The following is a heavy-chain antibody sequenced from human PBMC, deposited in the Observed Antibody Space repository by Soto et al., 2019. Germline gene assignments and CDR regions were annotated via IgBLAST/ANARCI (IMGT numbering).Heavy chain of an antibody. Sequence: GGSLRLSCAASGFTVSSNYMSWVRQAPGKGLEWVSVIYSGGSTYYADSVKGRFTISRDNSKNTLYLQMNSLRSEDTAVYYCAGRENEGPYYYYYGMDVWGQGTTVTVSS. CDR1: GFTVSSNY. J-gene: IGHJ6*02. CDR3: AGRENEGPYYYYYGMDV. V-gene: IGHV3-53*05. CDR2: IYSGGST. D-gene: IGHD1-1*01.